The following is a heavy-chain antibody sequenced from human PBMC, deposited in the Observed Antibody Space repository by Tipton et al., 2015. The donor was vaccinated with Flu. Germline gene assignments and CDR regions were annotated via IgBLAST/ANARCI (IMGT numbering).Heavy chain of an antibody. CDR2: IFYGGNT. V-gene: IGHV4-59*04. Sequence: TLSLTCTVSGGSVNNYFWSWIRQPPGMGLEWIGGIFYGGNTYYNPSLKSRVVISVDTSNNQFSLKLRSVTAADTAVYYCARLSYYDVDLKNFYFDYWGQGALVTVSS. D-gene: IGHD3-10*02. CDR1: GGSVNNYF. CDR3: ARLSYYDVDLKNFYFDY. J-gene: IGHJ4*02.